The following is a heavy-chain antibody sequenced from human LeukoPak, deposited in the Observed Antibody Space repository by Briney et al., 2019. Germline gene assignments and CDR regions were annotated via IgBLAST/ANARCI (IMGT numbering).Heavy chain of an antibody. Sequence: PSETLSLTCTVSGYSISSSNSYWGWIRQPPGKGLEWIGSINYSGNTYYNASLKSQVSISIDTSKNQFSLSLTSVTAADTAVYCCARQTGSGLFILPGGQGTLVTVSS. V-gene: IGHV4-39*01. CDR1: GYSISSSNSY. CDR2: INYSGNT. D-gene: IGHD3/OR15-3a*01. J-gene: IGHJ4*02. CDR3: ARQTGSGLFILP.